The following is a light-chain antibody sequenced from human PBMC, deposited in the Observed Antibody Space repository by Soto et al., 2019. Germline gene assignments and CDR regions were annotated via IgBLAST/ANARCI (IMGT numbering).Light chain of an antibody. CDR1: QSVSSSY. CDR2: GAS. Sequence: EIVLTQSPGTLSLSPAERATLSCRASQSVSSSYLAWYQQNRGQAPRLLIYGASSRAPGIPDRFGGSGSGTDFTLTISRLEPEDFAVYYCQQYGSSRGTFGQGTKVEIK. CDR3: QQYGSSRGT. V-gene: IGKV3-20*01. J-gene: IGKJ1*01.